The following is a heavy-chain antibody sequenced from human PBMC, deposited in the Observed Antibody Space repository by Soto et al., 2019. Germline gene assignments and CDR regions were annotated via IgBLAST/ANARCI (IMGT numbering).Heavy chain of an antibody. CDR3: AGRPTSVTTHWYCDL. J-gene: IGHJ2*01. V-gene: IGHV3-9*01. D-gene: IGHD4-17*01. CDR1: GFTFDDYA. CDR2: ISWNSGSI. Sequence: EVQLVESGGGLVQPGRSLRLSCAASGFTFDDYAMHWVRQAPGKGLEWVSGISWNSGSIGYADSVKGRFTISRDNAKNALYLQMNSLRAEDTALYYCAGRPTSVTTHWYCDLWGRGTLVTVSS.